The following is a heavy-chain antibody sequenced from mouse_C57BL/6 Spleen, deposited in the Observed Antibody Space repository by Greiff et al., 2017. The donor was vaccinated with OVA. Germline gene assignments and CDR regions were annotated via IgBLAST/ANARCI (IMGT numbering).Heavy chain of an antibody. J-gene: IGHJ2*01. CDR3: TREITTVVAGDYVDY. V-gene: IGHV1-15*01. CDR2: IDPETGGT. D-gene: IGHD1-1*01. CDR1: GYTFTDYE. Sequence: VQLQQSGAELVRPGASVTLSCKASGYTFTDYEMHWVKQTPVHGLEWIGAIDPETGGTAYNQKFKGKAILTADTSSSTAYMELRSLTSEDSAVYYCTREITTVVAGDYVDYWGQGTTLTVSS.